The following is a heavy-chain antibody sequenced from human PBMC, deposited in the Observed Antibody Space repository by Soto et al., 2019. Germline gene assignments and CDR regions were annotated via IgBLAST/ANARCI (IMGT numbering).Heavy chain of an antibody. J-gene: IGHJ4*02. V-gene: IGHV3-21*01. Sequence: RXSCSAYFFTFSIYSINWVGEAPGKVLEWVSSISSSSSYIYYADSVKGRFTISRDNAKNSLYLQMNSLRAEDTAVYYCARDFEGFLEWLPAPLSYWGQGPLVTVSS. CDR3: ARDFEGFLEWLPAPLSY. CDR1: FFTFSIYS. D-gene: IGHD3-3*01. CDR2: ISSSSSYI.